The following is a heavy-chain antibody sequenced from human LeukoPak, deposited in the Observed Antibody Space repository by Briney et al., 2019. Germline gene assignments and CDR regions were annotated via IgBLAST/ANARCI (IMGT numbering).Heavy chain of an antibody. CDR3: AREVAGFDY. CDR2: ISSSSSTI. D-gene: IGHD6-19*01. V-gene: IGHV3-48*01. J-gene: IGHJ4*02. CDR1: GFTFSSYA. Sequence: GGSLRLSCAASGFTFSSYAMSWVRQAPGKGLEWVSYISSSSSTIYYADSVKGRFTISRDNAKNSLSLQMNSLRAEDTAVYYCAREVAGFDYWGQGTLVTVSS.